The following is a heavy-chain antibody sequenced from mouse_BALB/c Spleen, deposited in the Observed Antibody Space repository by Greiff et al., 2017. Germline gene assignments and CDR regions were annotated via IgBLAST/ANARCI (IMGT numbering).Heavy chain of an antibody. CDR2: IFPGSGNT. V-gene: IGHV1-66*01. CDR1: GYSFTSYY. CDR3: VRYAYYFDY. Sequence: QVQLKESGPELVKPGASVKISCKASGYSFTSYYIHWVKQRPGQGLEWIGWIFPGSGNTKYNEKFKGKATLTADTSSSTAYMQLSSLTSEDSAVYFCVRYAYYFDYWGQGTTLTVSS. J-gene: IGHJ2*01. D-gene: IGHD2-14*01.